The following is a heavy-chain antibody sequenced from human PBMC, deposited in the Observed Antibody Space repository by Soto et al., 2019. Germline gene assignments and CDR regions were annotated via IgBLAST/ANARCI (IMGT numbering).Heavy chain of an antibody. D-gene: IGHD5-18*01. Sequence: GGSLRLSCAVSGFTLNNYAMSWVRQAPGKGLEWVSSLSGSGSTTHYAESVRGRFTISRDNSGTTLYLEMSSLRAEDTARYFCARGYSYFKNYSDYWGQGALVTASS. CDR1: GFTLNNYA. CDR3: ARGYSYFKNYSDY. V-gene: IGHV3-23*01. CDR2: LSGSGSTT. J-gene: IGHJ4*02.